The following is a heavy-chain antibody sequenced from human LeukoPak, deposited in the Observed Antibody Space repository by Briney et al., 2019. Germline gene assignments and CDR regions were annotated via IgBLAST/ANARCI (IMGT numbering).Heavy chain of an antibody. CDR2: IRYDGTNT. CDR3: AKLAELVVTNNWFDP. D-gene: IGHD2-15*01. Sequence: GGSLRLSCTASGFTFSSYAMHWVRQAPGKGLEWLAFIRYDGTNTHYADSVKGRITISRDNSENTLYLQMNTLTIEDTAVYYCAKLAELVVTNNWFDPWGQGTLVTVSS. CDR1: GFTFSSYA. V-gene: IGHV3-30*02. J-gene: IGHJ5*02.